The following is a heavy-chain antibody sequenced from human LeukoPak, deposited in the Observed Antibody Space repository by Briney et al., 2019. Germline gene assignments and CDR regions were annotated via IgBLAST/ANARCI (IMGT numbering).Heavy chain of an antibody. Sequence: GGSLRLSCAASGFTFSDYYMSWIRQAPGKGLEWVSYISSSSSYTNYADSVKGRFTISRDNAKNSLYLQMNSLRAEDTAVYYCARDYPTSNYYDSSGYMYWGQGTLVTVSS. D-gene: IGHD3-22*01. CDR3: ARDYPTSNYYDSSGYMY. CDR2: ISSSSSYT. CDR1: GFTFSDYY. J-gene: IGHJ4*02. V-gene: IGHV3-11*05.